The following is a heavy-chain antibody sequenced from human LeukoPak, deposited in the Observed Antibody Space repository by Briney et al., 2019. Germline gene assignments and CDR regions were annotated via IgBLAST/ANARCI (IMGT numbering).Heavy chain of an antibody. Sequence: GGSLRLSCAASGFTFSSYAMTWVRQAPGKGLEWVSGITRGGGTYYEDSVKGRFTISRDNSKNTLYLQMNSLRAEDTAVYYCAKAGYDFWSGYFTAYWFDPWGQGTLVTVSS. CDR1: GFTFSSYA. CDR3: AKAGYDFWSGYFTAYWFDP. J-gene: IGHJ5*02. D-gene: IGHD3-3*01. V-gene: IGHV3-23*01. CDR2: ITRGGGT.